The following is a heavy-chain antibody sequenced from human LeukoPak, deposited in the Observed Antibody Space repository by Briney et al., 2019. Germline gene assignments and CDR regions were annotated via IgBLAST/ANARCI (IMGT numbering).Heavy chain of an antibody. CDR2: IYYSGST. D-gene: IGHD6-13*01. CDR3: ARRYSSSWPWFDP. CDR1: GGSISSYY. J-gene: IGHJ5*02. V-gene: IGHV4-59*08. Sequence: SETLPLTCTVSGGSISSYYWSWIRQPPGKGLEWIGYIYYSGSTNYNPSLKSRVTISVDTSKNQFSLKLSSVTAADTAVYYCARRYSSSWPWFDPWGQGTLVTVSS.